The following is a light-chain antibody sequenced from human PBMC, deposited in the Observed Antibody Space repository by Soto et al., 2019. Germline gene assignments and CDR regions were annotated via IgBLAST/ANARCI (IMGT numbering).Light chain of an antibody. J-gene: IGLJ2*01. V-gene: IGLV2-8*01. CDR3: SSFAGNNNLV. Sequence: QSALTQPPSASGSPGQSVTISCTGTSSDVGGYNYVSWYQQHPGKAPKLMISEVSKRPSGVPERCSGSKSGNTASLTVSGLQAEDEADYYCSSFAGNNNLVFGGGTKLTVL. CDR1: SSDVGGYNY. CDR2: EVS.